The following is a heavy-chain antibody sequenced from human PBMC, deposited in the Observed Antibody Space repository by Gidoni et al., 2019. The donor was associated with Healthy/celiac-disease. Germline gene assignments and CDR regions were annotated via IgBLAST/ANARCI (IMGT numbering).Heavy chain of an antibody. Sequence: EVQLLESGGALVQPGGSLRLSCAASGFTFSSYAMSWVRQAPGKGREWVSAISGSGGNTDYAGSVKSRFTISRNKSKNTLYLQMNSLRAEDTAVYYCAKGGPLTPEHYGMDVWGQGTTVTVSS. J-gene: IGHJ6*02. D-gene: IGHD1-26*01. CDR2: ISGSGGNT. CDR3: AKGGPLTPEHYGMDV. V-gene: IGHV3-23*01. CDR1: GFTFSSYA.